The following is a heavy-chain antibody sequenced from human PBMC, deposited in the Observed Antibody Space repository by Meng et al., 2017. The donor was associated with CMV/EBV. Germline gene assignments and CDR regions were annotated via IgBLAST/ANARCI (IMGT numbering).Heavy chain of an antibody. J-gene: IGHJ3*02. D-gene: IGHD6-19*01. V-gene: IGHV4-61*02. CDR1: CGTLRSGSYY. CDR3: ARDAGYSSGWYEARDAFDI. CDR2: IYTSGST. Sequence: VHPQESAQGLVQPHNIPSPPATVSCGTLRSGSYYWGWIRQPGGKGLEWIGRIYTSGSTNYNPSLKSRVTISVDTSKNQFSLKLSSVTAADTAVYYCARDAGYSSGWYEARDAFDIWGQGTMVTV.